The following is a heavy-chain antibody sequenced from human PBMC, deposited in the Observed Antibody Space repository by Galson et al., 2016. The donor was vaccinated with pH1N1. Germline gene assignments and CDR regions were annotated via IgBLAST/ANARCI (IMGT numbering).Heavy chain of an antibody. CDR2: INSDGSST. D-gene: IGHD6-19*01. V-gene: IGHV3-74*01. CDR3: ARGGAVAGISTSDY. CDR1: GITFSSYW. J-gene: IGHJ4*02. Sequence: LRLSCAASGITFSSYWMHWVRQAPGKGLVWVSRINSDGSSTGYADSVKGRFTISRDNTKNTLYLQMNSLRAEDTAVYYCARGGAVAGISTSDYWGLGTLVTFSS.